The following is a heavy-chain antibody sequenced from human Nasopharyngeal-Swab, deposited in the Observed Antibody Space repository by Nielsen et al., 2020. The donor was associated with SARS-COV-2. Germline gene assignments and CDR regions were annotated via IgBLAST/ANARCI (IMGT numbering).Heavy chain of an antibody. CDR2: IYNSGRTT. J-gene: IGHJ4*02. CDR1: GGSISNYY. D-gene: IGHD2-21*01. CDR3: ARGGDGGLAHFDY. Sequence: SESLSVTCTVSGGSISNYYWSWIRQPPGKRLEWIGYIYNSGRTTDYNPSLKRRVTISLDTSKNQLSLKLSSVTAADTDVYYCARGGDGGLAHFDYWGQGNLVTVSS. V-gene: IGHV4-59*01.